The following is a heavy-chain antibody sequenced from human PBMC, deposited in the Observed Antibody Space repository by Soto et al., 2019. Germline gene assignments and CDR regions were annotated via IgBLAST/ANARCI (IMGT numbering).Heavy chain of an antibody. CDR2: SIPSSGTA. D-gene: IGHD2-2*01. J-gene: IGHJ6*02. V-gene: IGHV1-69*01. CDR1: GGTFSSYA. CDR3: ARSQGSSTSLEIYYYYYYGMDV. Sequence: QVQLVQSGAEVKKPGSSVKVSCKASGGTFSSYAISWVRQAPGQGLEWMGGSIPSSGTADYAQKLQGRVTITADESTSTAYMELSSLRSEDTAVYYCARSQGSSTSLEIYYYYYYGMDVWGQGTTVTVSS.